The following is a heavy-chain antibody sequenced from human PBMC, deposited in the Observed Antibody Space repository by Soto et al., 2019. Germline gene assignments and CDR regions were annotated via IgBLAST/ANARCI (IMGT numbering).Heavy chain of an antibody. V-gene: IGHV4-59*02. CDR2: TYHTGST. J-gene: IGHJ5*02. Sequence: SETLSLTCTIPGGSGGTNYWSWIRQAPGKGLEWIGYTYHTGSTKYNPSLKSRATVSVDTSKNQFSLTLTSAAAADTAVYYCATDSAGRGPFDPWGQGILVTVSS. CDR1: GGSGGTNY. CDR3: ATDSAGRGPFDP. D-gene: IGHD3-10*01.